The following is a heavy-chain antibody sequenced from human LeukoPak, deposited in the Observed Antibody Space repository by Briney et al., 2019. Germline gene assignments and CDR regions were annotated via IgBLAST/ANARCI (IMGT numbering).Heavy chain of an antibody. CDR3: ARAGRAGIAARDFDY. Sequence: SETLSLTCTVSGGSISSSSYYWGWIRQPPGKGLEWIGSIYYSGSTYYNPSLKSRVTISVDTSKNQFSLKLSSVTAADTAVYYCARAGRAGIAARDFDYWGQGTLVTVSS. CDR1: GGSISSSSYY. D-gene: IGHD6-6*01. J-gene: IGHJ4*02. V-gene: IGHV4-39*07. CDR2: IYYSGST.